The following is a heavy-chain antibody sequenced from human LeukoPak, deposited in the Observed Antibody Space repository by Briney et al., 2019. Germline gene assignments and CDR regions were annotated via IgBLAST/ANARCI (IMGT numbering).Heavy chain of an antibody. CDR3: ARRGSSFFDY. J-gene: IGHJ4*02. CDR1: GDSISSSTYY. D-gene: IGHD6-13*01. Sequence: PSETLSLTCTVSGDSISSSTYYWGWIRQPPGKGLEWIGSIYYSGSTYYNPSLKSRVTISIDTSKNQFSLKLSSVTAADTAVYYCARRGSSFFDYWGQGILVTVSS. V-gene: IGHV4-39*01. CDR2: IYYSGST.